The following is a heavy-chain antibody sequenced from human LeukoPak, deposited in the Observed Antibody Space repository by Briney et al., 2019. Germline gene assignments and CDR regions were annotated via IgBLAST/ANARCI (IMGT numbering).Heavy chain of an antibody. J-gene: IGHJ6*02. V-gene: IGHV4-34*01. D-gene: IGHD3-3*01. CDR1: GGSFSGYY. CDR3: ARGLTYYDFWSGYYYYYGMDV. CDR2: INHSGST. Sequence: PSETLSLTCAVYGGSFSGYYWSWIRQPPGKGLEWIGEINHSGSTNYNPSLKSRVTISVDTSKNQFSLKLSSVTAADTAVYYCARGLTYYDFWSGYYYYYGMDVWGQGTTATVSS.